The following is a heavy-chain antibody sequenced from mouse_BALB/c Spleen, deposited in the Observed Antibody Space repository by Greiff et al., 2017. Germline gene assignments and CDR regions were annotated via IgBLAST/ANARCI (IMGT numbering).Heavy chain of an antibody. Sequence: DVHLVESGGGLVKPGGSLKLSCAASGFTFSDYYMYWVRQTPEKRLEWVATISDGGSYTYYPDSVKGRFTISRDNAKNNLYLQMSSLKSEDTAMYYCARFTYDYYAMDYWGQGTSVTVSS. CDR3: ARFTYDYYAMDY. CDR2: ISDGGSYT. CDR1: GFTFSDYY. D-gene: IGHD5-1*01. J-gene: IGHJ4*01. V-gene: IGHV5-4*02.